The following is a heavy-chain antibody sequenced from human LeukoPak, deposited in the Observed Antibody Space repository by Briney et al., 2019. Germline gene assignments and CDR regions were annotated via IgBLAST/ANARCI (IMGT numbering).Heavy chain of an antibody. J-gene: IGHJ4*02. CDR3: ARVSYYDSSGYPGPYFDY. CDR2: IYYSGST. Sequence: PSETLSLTCTVSGGSISSGGYYWSWIRQHPGKGLEWIGYIYYSGSTYYNPSLKSRVTISVDTSKNQFSLKLSSVTAADTAAYYCARVSYYDSSGYPGPYFDYGGQGTLVTVSS. V-gene: IGHV4-31*03. CDR1: GGSISSGGYY. D-gene: IGHD3-22*01.